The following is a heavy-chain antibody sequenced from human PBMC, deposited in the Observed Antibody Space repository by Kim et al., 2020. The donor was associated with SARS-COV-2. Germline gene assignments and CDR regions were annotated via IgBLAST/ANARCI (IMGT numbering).Heavy chain of an antibody. D-gene: IGHD4-17*01. CDR3: ARDHHLAIDYGDSNWFDP. CDR2: IWYDGSNK. Sequence: GGSLRLSCAASGFTFSSYGMHWVRQAPGKGLEWVAVIWYDGSNKYYADSVKGRFTISRDNSKNTLYLQMNSLRAEDTAVYYCARDHHLAIDYGDSNWFDPWGQGTLVTVSS. CDR1: GFTFSSYG. J-gene: IGHJ5*02. V-gene: IGHV3-33*01.